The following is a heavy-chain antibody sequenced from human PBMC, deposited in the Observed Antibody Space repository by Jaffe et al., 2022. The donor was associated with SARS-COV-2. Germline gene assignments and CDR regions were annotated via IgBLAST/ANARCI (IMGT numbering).Heavy chain of an antibody. D-gene: IGHD2-15*01. CDR3: AFTVGDGGIIRNGMDV. Sequence: EVQLVESGGGLVQPGGSLRLACAASGFSFSSYDMNWVRQAPGKGLECVSYISVTTGATVYADSVKGRFTISRDNAKNSLYLQMNSLRDEDTAVYYCAFTVGDGGIIRNGMDVWGQGTTVTVSS. J-gene: IGHJ6*02. CDR2: ISVTTGAT. CDR1: GFSFSSYD. V-gene: IGHV3-48*02.